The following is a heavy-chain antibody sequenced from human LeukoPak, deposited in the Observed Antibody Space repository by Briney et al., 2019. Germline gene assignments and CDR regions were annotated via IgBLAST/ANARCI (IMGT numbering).Heavy chain of an antibody. Sequence: GGSLRLSCAASGFTFSSYGMSWVRQAPGKGLEWVSAISGSGGSTYYADSAKGRFTISRDNSKNTLYLQMNSLRAEDTAVYYCAKGGRQTKSGYFDYWGQGTLVTVSS. J-gene: IGHJ4*02. CDR2: ISGSGGST. D-gene: IGHD1-1*01. CDR1: GFTFSSYG. V-gene: IGHV3-23*01. CDR3: AKGGRQTKSGYFDY.